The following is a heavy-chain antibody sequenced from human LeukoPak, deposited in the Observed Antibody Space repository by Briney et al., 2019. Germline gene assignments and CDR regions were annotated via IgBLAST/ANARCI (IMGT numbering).Heavy chain of an antibody. J-gene: IGHJ4*02. V-gene: IGHV4-30-4*01. D-gene: IGHD3-22*01. CDR3: ARRTYYYDSSGSRPGLLDYFDY. CDR1: GGSISSGDYY. Sequence: SQTLSLTCTVSGGSISSGDYYWSWLRQPPGKGLEWIGYIYYSGSTYYNPSLKSRVTISVDTSKNQFSLKLSSVTAADTAVYYCARRTYYYDSSGSRPGLLDYFDYWGQGTLVTVSS. CDR2: IYYSGST.